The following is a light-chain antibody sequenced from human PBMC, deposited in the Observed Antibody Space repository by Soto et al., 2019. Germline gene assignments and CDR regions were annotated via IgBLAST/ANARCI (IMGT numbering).Light chain of an antibody. J-gene: IGKJ1*01. CDR3: QHYNSYSEA. CDR1: QTISSW. CDR2: KAS. Sequence: IQMTQSTSSLSASVGDRVTITCRASQTISSWLAWYQQKPGKAPKILIYKASTLKSGVPSRFSGSGSGTEFTLTISSLQPDDFATYYCQHYNSYSEAFRQGSKVDNK. V-gene: IGKV1-5*03.